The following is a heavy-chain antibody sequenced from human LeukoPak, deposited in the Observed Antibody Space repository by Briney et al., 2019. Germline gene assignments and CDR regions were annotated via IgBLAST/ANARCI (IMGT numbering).Heavy chain of an antibody. J-gene: IGHJ4*02. V-gene: IGHV1-46*01. CDR2: INPSGGST. D-gene: IGHD6-13*01. Sequence: ASVKVSCKASGYTFTSYCMHWVRQAPGQGLEWMGIINPSGGSTSYAQKFQGRVTMTRDTSTSTVYMELSSLRSEDTAVYYCARDPAAAGTLDYWGQGTLVTVSS. CDR3: ARDPAAAGTLDY. CDR1: GYTFTSYC.